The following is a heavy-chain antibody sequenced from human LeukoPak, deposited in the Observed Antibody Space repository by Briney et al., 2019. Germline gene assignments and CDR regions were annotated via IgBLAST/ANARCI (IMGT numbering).Heavy chain of an antibody. Sequence: PGGSLRLSCAASGFTFSGYAMSRVRQAPGKGLEWVSAISGSAGTTYYADSVKGRFTISRDNSKNTLYLQMNSLRAEDTAVYYCAKLSSWTDRNFDYWGQGTLVTVSS. CDR1: GFTFSGYA. J-gene: IGHJ4*02. CDR2: ISGSAGTT. V-gene: IGHV3-23*01. CDR3: AKLSSWTDRNFDY. D-gene: IGHD6-13*01.